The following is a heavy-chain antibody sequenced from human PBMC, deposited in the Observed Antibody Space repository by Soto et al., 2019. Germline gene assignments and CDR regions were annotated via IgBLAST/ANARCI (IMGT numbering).Heavy chain of an antibody. D-gene: IGHD6-13*01. CDR3: ANSASSSWYWFDP. CDR2: ISASGVST. CDR1: GFTFSNFA. Sequence: HPGGSLRLSCAASGFTFSNFAMTWVRQAPGKGLEWVSAISASGVSTYYADSVKGRFTISRDNSKSTLFLQMNSLRAEDTAVYYCANSASSSWYWFDPWGQGTLVTVSS. V-gene: IGHV3-23*01. J-gene: IGHJ5*02.